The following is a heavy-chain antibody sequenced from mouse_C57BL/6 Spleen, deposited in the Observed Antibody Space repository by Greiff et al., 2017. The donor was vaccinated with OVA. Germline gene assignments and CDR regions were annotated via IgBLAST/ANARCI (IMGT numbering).Heavy chain of an antibody. CDR2: IDPSDSET. V-gene: IGHV1-52*01. D-gene: IGHD2-2*01. CDR1: GYTFTSYW. CDR3: AREEVTTRGYFDY. J-gene: IGHJ2*01. Sequence: QVQLQQSGAELVRPGSSVKLSCKASGYTFTSYWMHWVKQRPIQGLEWIGNIDPSDSETHYNQKFKDKATLTVDKSSSTAYMQLSSLTAEDSAVYYCAREEVTTRGYFDYWGQGTTLKVSS.